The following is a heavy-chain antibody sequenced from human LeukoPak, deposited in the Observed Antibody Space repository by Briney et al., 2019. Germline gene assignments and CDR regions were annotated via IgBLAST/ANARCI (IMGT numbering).Heavy chain of an antibody. CDR2: ISSSSSYI. J-gene: IGHJ2*01. CDR1: GFTFGSYS. CDR3: AREASSSWSYWYFDL. D-gene: IGHD6-13*01. Sequence: GGSLRLSCAASGFTFGSYSMNWVRQAPGKGLEWVSSISSSSSYIYYADSVKGRFTISRDNAKNSLYLQMNSLRAEDTAVYYCAREASSSWSYWYFDLWGRGTLVTVSS. V-gene: IGHV3-21*01.